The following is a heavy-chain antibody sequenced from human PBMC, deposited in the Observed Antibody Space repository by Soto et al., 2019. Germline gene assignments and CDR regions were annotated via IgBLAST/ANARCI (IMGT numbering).Heavy chain of an antibody. CDR2: IIPIFGTA. CDR3: ARIGVAAVAGAF. CDR1: GGTFSSYA. Sequence: GASVKVSCKASGGTFSSYAISWVRQAPGQGLEWMGGIIPIFGTANYAQKFQGRVTITADESTSTAYMELSSLRSEDTAVYYCARIGVAAVAGAFWGQGTLVTVSS. J-gene: IGHJ4*02. V-gene: IGHV1-69*13. D-gene: IGHD6-19*01.